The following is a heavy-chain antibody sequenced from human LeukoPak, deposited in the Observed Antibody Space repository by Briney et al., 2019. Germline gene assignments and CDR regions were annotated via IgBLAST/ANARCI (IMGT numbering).Heavy chain of an antibody. CDR1: GFTFSTYT. J-gene: IGHJ4*02. D-gene: IGHD2-2*01. Sequence: GGSLRLSCAASGFTFSTYTMNWVRQAPGKGLEWVSSISSSSNNINYADSVKGRFTISRDNAMNSVHLQMNSLRVEDTAVYYCARGYQRPDYWGQGNPYHRLL. CDR2: ISSSSNNI. CDR3: ARGYQRPDY. V-gene: IGHV3-21*01.